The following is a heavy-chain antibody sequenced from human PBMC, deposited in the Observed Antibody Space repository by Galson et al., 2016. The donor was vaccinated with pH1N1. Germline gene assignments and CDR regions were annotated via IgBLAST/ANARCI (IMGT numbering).Heavy chain of an antibody. Sequence: SLRLSCAASGFTFTSFSMNWVRQAPGKGLEWVSYISSAGWAIHYADSVKGRFTISRDNAKNSLYLQMNSLRAEDTAVYYCARDRTRRGSLPGYFFDSWGQGTLVAVSS. D-gene: IGHD2-15*01. J-gene: IGHJ4*02. CDR1: GFTFTSFS. CDR3: ARDRTRRGSLPGYFFDS. CDR2: ISSAGWAI. V-gene: IGHV3-48*03.